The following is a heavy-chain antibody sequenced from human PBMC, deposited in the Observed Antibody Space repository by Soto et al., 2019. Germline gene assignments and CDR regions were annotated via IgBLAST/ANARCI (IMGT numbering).Heavy chain of an antibody. D-gene: IGHD2-15*01. J-gene: IGHJ6*02. Sequence: ASVKVSCKASGYTFTSYDINWVRQATGQGLEWMGWMNPNSGNTGYAQKFQGRVTMTRNTSISTAYMELSSLRSEDTDVYYYARGRGGAKRYYYGMDVWGQGTTVTVSS. CDR2: MNPNSGNT. CDR1: GYTFTSYD. CDR3: ARGRGGAKRYYYGMDV. V-gene: IGHV1-8*01.